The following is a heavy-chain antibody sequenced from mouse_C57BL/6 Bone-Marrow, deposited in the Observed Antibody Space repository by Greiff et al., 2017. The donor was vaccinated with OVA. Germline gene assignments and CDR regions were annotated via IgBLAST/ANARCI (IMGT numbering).Heavy chain of an antibody. CDR3: ARHYYVNYGHFDY. J-gene: IGHJ2*01. CDR2: IHPNSGST. D-gene: IGHD2-1*01. V-gene: IGHV1-64*01. CDR1: GYTFTSYW. Sequence: VQLQQPGAELVKPGASVKLSCKASGYTFTSYWMHWVKQRPGQGLEWIGMIHPNSGSTNYNEKFKSKATLTVDKSSSTAYMQLSSLTSEDSAVYYCARHYYVNYGHFDYWGQGTTLTVSS.